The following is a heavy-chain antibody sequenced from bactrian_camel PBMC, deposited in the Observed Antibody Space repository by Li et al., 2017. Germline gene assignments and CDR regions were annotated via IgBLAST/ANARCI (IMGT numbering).Heavy chain of an antibody. J-gene: IGHJ6*01. Sequence: VQLVESGGGLVQPGGSLRLSCEASGFTVSTAAMSWVRQAPGKGLEWVSGINSRTDDTTVYAESVKGRFTISRDNAKNTLYLQKNSLKPEDTAMYYCAAGRWRSSDQWCDRWADEYTSWGQGTQVTVS. CDR2: INSRTDDTT. V-gene: IGHV3S42*01. D-gene: IGHD2*01. CDR1: GFTVSTAA. CDR3: AAGRWRSSDQWCDRWADEYTS.